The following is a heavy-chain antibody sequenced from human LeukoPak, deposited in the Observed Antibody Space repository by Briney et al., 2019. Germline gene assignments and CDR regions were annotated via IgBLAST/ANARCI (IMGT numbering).Heavy chain of an antibody. V-gene: IGHV6-1*01. J-gene: IGHJ4*02. CDR3: ARGGHSSSWSFDY. CDR1: GDSVSSNSAA. Sequence: SQTLSLTCAISGDSVSSNSAAWNWIRQSPSRGLEWLGRTYYRSRRSNDYAVSVKSRITFNPDTSKNQFSLHLNSVTPEDTAVYYCARGGHSSSWSFDYWGQGTVVTVSS. CDR2: TYYRSRRSN. D-gene: IGHD6-13*01.